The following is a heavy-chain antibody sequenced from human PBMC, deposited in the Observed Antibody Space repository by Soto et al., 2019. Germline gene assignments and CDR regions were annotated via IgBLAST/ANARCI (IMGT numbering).Heavy chain of an antibody. D-gene: IGHD3-22*01. J-gene: IGHJ4*02. CDR1: GFTFSNSA. Sequence: EVQLLESGGGLIQPGGSLRLSCAASGFTFSNSAMSWVRQAPGKGLEWVSTISGGGGSTYYADSVKGRFTISRDNSKNTLFLQMSSLRAEDTAVYYCAKESQHRYYYDSSGYYPPTPFDYWGQGILVTVSS. CDR2: ISGGGGST. CDR3: AKESQHRYYYDSSGYYPPTPFDY. V-gene: IGHV3-23*01.